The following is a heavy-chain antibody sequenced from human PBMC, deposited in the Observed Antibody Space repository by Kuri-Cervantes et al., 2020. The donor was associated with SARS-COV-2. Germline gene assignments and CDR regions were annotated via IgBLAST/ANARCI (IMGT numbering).Heavy chain of an antibody. J-gene: IGHJ3*02. CDR1: GFTFSSYA. V-gene: IGHV3-23*01. CDR2: ISGSGGST. D-gene: IGHD2-21*02. CDR3: ATSTPISIRYCGGGCNKGAFDI. Sequence: GESLKISCAACGFTFSSYAMSWVRQAPGKGLEWVSAISGSGGSTYYADSVKGRFTISRDNAKNSLYLQMNSLRDEDTAVYYCATSTPISIRYCGGGCNKGAFDIWGQGTKVTVSS.